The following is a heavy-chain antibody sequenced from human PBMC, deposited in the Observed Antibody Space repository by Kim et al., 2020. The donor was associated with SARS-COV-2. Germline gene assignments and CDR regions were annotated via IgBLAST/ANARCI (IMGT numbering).Heavy chain of an antibody. CDR1: GFTFSSYS. Sequence: GGSLRLSCAASGFTFSSYSMNWVRQAPGKGLEWVSYISSSSSTIYYADSVKGRFTISRDNAKNSLYLQMNSLRDEDTAVYYCAGKRITMIVGSRPDYYYYGMDVWGQGTTVTVSS. J-gene: IGHJ6*02. V-gene: IGHV3-48*02. CDR3: AGKRITMIVGSRPDYYYYGMDV. CDR2: ISSSSSTI. D-gene: IGHD3-22*01.